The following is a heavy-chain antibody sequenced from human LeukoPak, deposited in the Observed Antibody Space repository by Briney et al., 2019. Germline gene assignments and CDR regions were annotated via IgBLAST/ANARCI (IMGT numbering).Heavy chain of an antibody. J-gene: IGHJ4*02. D-gene: IGHD5-18*01. CDR3: ARVTAMAPDDY. CDR1: GYTFTSYD. CDR2: MNPNSGNT. V-gene: IGHV1-8*01. Sequence: ASVKVSCKASGYTFTSYDIYWVRQAPGQGLEWMGWMNPNSGNTGYAQKFQGRVTMTRNTSISTAYMELSSLRSEDTAVYYCARVTAMAPDDYWGQGTLVTVSS.